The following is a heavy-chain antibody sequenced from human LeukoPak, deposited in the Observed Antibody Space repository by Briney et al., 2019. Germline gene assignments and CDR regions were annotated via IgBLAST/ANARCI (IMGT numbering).Heavy chain of an antibody. CDR2: ISAYNGNT. CDR1: GYTFTSYG. Sequence: ASVKVSCKASGYTFTSYGISWVRQAPGQGLEWMGGISAYNGNTDCAQKLQGRVTMTTDTSTSTAYMELRSLRSDDTAVYYCARVTQTDYDFDYWGQGTLVTVSS. CDR3: ARVTQTDYDFDY. D-gene: IGHD4-17*01. V-gene: IGHV1-18*01. J-gene: IGHJ4*02.